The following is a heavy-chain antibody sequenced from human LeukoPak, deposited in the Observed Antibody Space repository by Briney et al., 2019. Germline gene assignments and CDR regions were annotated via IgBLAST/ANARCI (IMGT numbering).Heavy chain of an antibody. D-gene: IGHD1-26*01. CDR2: IYYSGST. J-gene: IGHJ4*02. V-gene: IGHV4-39*07. CDR3: ARDGRFPPEVLPRYFDY. Sequence: SETLSLTCTVSGGSISSSSYYWGWIRQPPGKGLEWIGNIYYSGSTYYNPSLKSRVTISVDMSKNQFSLKLSSVTAADTAVYYCARDGRFPPEVLPRYFDYWGQGTLVTVSS. CDR1: GGSISSSSYY.